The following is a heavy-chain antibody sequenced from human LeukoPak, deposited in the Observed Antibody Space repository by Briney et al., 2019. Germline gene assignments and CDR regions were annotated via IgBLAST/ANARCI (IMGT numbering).Heavy chain of an antibody. J-gene: IGHJ4*02. CDR3: ARDLTGTTFFYFDY. V-gene: IGHV3-30-3*01. CDR1: GFTFSSYA. D-gene: IGHD1-1*01. Sequence: PGGSLRLSCAASGFTFSSYAMHWVRQAPGKGLEWEAVISYDGSNKYYADSVKGRFTISRDNSKNTLYLQMNSLRAEDTAVYYCARDLTGTTFFYFDYWGQGTLVTVSS. CDR2: ISYDGSNK.